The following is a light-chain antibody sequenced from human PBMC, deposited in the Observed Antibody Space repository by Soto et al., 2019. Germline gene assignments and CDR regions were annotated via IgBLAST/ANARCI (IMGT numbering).Light chain of an antibody. Sequence: QSVLTQPPSASGTPGQKVTISCSGSRSNIGRSTVSWYQQVPGMTPKLLIHGNNLRPSGVPDRFSGSKSGTSASLAISGLQSEDEAEYYCATWDDSLHAWVFGGGTKLTVL. V-gene: IGLV1-44*01. CDR2: GNN. CDR3: ATWDDSLHAWV. CDR1: RSNIGRST. J-gene: IGLJ3*02.